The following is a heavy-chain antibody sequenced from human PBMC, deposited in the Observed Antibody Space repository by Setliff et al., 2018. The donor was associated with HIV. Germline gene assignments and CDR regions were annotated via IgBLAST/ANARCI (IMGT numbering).Heavy chain of an antibody. CDR2: INPNSGGT. D-gene: IGHD2-15*01. CDR1: GYTFTGYY. J-gene: IGHJ4*02. V-gene: IGHV1-2*04. CDR3: ARDPLGYCSGGSCYSSPLSFDY. Sequence: ASVKVSCKASGYTFTGYYMHWVRQAPGQGLEWMGWINPNSGGTNYAQKFQGWVTMTRDTSISTAYMELSRLRSDDTAVYYCARDPLGYCSGGSCYSSPLSFDYWGQGTLVTVSS.